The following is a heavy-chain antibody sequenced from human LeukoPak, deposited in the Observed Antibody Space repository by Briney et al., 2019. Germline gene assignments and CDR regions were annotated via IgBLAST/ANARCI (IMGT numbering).Heavy chain of an antibody. CDR1: GGTFSSYA. V-gene: IGHV1-69*05. Sequence: SVKVSCKASGGTFSSYAISWVRQAPGQGLEWMGGIIPIFGTANYAQKFQGRVTITTDESTSTAYMELSSLRSEDTAVYYCARGYYDSSGYPNFDYWGQGTLVTVSS. D-gene: IGHD3-22*01. CDR2: IIPIFGTA. CDR3: ARGYYDSSGYPNFDY. J-gene: IGHJ4*02.